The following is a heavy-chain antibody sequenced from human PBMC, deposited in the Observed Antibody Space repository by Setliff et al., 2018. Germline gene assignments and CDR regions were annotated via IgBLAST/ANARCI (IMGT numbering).Heavy chain of an antibody. D-gene: IGHD3-22*01. J-gene: IGHJ3*01. CDR1: GGSIRNYY. CDR2: IYYSGNT. V-gene: IGHV4-59*12. CDR3: ASPRLSYYDNGAFPSDAFDL. Sequence: SETLSLTCTVSGGSIRNYYWSWIRQPPGKGLEWIGYIYYSGNTNYNPSLKSRVTISVDTSKNQFSLKLRSVTAADTAVYYCASPRLSYYDNGAFPSDAFDLWGQGTMVTVSS.